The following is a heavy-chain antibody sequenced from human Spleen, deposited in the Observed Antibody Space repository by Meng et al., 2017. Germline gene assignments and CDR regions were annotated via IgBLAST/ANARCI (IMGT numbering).Heavy chain of an antibody. J-gene: IGHJ4*02. CDR3: ARDEDISAAGKLFGDY. CDR1: GYTFPDYW. Sequence: QGERVQSGAEVKKPGASVKVSRKASGYTFPDYWLNWVRRAPGQGLEWMGRSNPKSGDTHYAQRFQGRVTMTGDTSISTAYMELSGLRSDDTAMYYCARDEDISAAGKLFGDYWGQGTLVTVSS. V-gene: IGHV1-2*06. CDR2: SNPKSGDT. D-gene: IGHD6-13*01.